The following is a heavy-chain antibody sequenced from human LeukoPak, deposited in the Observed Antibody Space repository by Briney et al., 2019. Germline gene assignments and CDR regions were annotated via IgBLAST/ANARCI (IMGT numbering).Heavy chain of an antibody. CDR1: GFTFSSSA. CDR3: ARDIGYCSSTSCYWNYYYYYMDV. J-gene: IGHJ6*03. CDR2: ISGSGGSP. D-gene: IGHD2-2*03. V-gene: IGHV3-23*01. Sequence: GGSLRLSCAASGFTFSSSAMSWVRQAPGKGLEWVSSISGSGGSPYYADSVKGRFTISRDNSKNSLYLQMNSLRAEDTAVYYCARDIGYCSSTSCYWNYYYYYMDVWGKGTTVTISS.